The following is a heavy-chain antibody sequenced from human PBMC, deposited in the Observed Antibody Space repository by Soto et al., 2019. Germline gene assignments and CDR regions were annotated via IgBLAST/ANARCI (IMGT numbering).Heavy chain of an antibody. V-gene: IGHV1-69*01. CDR1: GGTFSSYA. J-gene: IGHJ4*02. Sequence: QVQLVQSGAEVKKPGSSVKVSCKASGGTFSSYAISWVRQAPGQGLEWMGGIIPIFGTANYAQKFQGRVTITADESTSTAYMGLSSLRCEDTGVYYCGTYRGGGDYDYVWGSYTYDYWGQGTLVTVSS. D-gene: IGHD3-16*01. CDR3: GTYRGGGDYDYVWGSYTYDY. CDR2: IIPIFGTA.